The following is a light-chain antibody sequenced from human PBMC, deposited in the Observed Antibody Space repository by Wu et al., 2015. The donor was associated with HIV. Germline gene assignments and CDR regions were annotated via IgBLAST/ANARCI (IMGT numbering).Light chain of an antibody. Sequence: EIVLRQFPSTQSLSPGERALFSCRASQRLSSRSLAWYQQKGGQPPRLLISGASIRATGIPDKFSGAGAGTDFSLIISGLEPADSAVYYCQQYGDSPITFGQGTRLEI. CDR2: GAS. CDR3: QQYGDSPIT. J-gene: IGKJ5*01. CDR1: QRLSSRS. V-gene: IGKV3-20*01.